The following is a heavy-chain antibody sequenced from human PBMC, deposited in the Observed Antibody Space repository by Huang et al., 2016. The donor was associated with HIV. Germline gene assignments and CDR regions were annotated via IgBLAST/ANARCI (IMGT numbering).Heavy chain of an antibody. D-gene: IGHD3-22*01. CDR1: GGSITSSSYY. CDR2: IYYSVST. J-gene: IGHJ3*02. V-gene: IGHV4-39*01. Sequence: QLQLQGSGPGLVKPSETLSLTCTVSGGSITSSSYYWGWIRQPPGKGLAWVGSIYYSVSTYYNPSLKSRVTVSVDTSKNQFSLKLSSVTAADTAVYYCARHFSYYDSSGYTPWDAFDIWGQGTMVTVSS. CDR3: ARHFSYYDSSGYTPWDAFDI.